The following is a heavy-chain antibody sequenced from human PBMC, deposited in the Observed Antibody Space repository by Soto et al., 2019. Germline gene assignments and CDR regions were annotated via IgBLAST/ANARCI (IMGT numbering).Heavy chain of an antibody. V-gene: IGHV3-23*01. J-gene: IGHJ5*02. CDR3: AKDPQSPWTANCVDP. CDR1: GFNFNTFA. CDR2: ISSSGGSR. D-gene: IGHD1-1*01. Sequence: GGSLRLSCAASGFNFNTFAMSWIRQAPGKGLEWVSHISSSGGSRDYADSVRGRFTISRDNSKNVLFLQMNSLRADDTATYYCAKDPQSPWTANCVDPWGKGTLVSVSS.